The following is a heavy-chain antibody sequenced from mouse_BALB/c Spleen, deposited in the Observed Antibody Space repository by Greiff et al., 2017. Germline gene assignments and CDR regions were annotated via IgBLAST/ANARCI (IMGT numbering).Heavy chain of an antibody. J-gene: IGHJ2*01. D-gene: IGHD2-2*01. V-gene: IGHV10-1*02. CDR3: VRQVYYGYDGYFDY. Sequence: EVKLVESGGGLVQPKGSLKLSCAASGFTFNTYAMNWVRQAPGKGLEWVARIRSKSNNYATYYADSVKDRFTISRDDSQSMLYLQMNNLKTEDTARYYCVRQVYYGYDGYFDYWGQGTTLTVAS. CDR1: GFTFNTYA. CDR2: IRSKSNNYAT.